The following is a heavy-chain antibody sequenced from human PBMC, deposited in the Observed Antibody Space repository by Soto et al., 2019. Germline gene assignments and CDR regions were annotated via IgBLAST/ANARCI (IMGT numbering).Heavy chain of an antibody. J-gene: IGHJ5*02. CDR3: ASYGDYNNWFDP. CDR1: GGSISSGGYS. CDR2: IYHSGST. D-gene: IGHD4-17*01. V-gene: IGHV4-30-2*01. Sequence: TLSLTYAVSGGSISSGGYSWSWIRQPPGKGLEWIGYIYHSGSTYYNPSLKSRVTISVDRSKNQFSLKLSSVTAADTAVYYCASYGDYNNWFDPWGQGTLVTVSS.